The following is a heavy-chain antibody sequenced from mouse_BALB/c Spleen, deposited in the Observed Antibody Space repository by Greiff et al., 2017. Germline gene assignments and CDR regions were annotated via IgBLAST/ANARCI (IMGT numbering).Heavy chain of an antibody. D-gene: IGHD2-3*01. CDR3: ARMGNDGYSFAY. CDR2: IYPYNGGT. J-gene: IGHJ3*01. Sequence: VQLQQSGPELVKPGASVKISCKASGYTFTDYNMHWVKQSHGKSLEWIGYIYPYNGGTGYNQKFKSKPTLTVDNSSSTAYMELRSLTSEDSAVYYCARMGNDGYSFAYWGQGTLVTVSA. CDR1: GYTFTDYN. V-gene: IGHV1S29*02.